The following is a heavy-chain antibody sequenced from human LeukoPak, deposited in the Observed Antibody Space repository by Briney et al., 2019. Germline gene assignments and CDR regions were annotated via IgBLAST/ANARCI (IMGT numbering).Heavy chain of an antibody. CDR2: ILSDGSNT. J-gene: IGHJ5*02. Sequence: GGSLRLSCAASGLSFSSYGMHWVRQAPGKGLEWVAVILSDGSNTYYADSVKGRFTISRDNSKNTLSLQMNSLRDDDTAVYYCVRGVGVSRFNYFDPWGQGTLVIVSS. CDR3: VRGVGVSRFNYFDP. CDR1: GLSFSSYG. V-gene: IGHV3-30*03. D-gene: IGHD6-13*01.